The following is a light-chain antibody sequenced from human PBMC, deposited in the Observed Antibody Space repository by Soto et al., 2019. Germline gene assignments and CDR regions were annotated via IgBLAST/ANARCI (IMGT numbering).Light chain of an antibody. J-gene: IGKJ2*01. CDR1: QSVSSN. CDR2: GAS. CDR3: QQYNNWPPT. V-gene: IGKV3-15*01. Sequence: EIVMTQSPATLSVSPGKRATLSCRASQSVSSNLAWYQQKPGQAPRLLIYGASTRATGIPARFSGSGSGTEFTLTISSLQSEDFAVDYCQQYNNWPPTFGQGTKLEIK.